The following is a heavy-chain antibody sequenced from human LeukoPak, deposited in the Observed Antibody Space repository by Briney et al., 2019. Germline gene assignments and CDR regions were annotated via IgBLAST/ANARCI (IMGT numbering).Heavy chain of an antibody. D-gene: IGHD4-17*01. J-gene: IGHJ4*02. CDR1: GGSFSGYY. CDR2: INHSGST. V-gene: IGHV4-34*01. Sequence: SETLSLTCAVYGGSFSGYYWSWIRQPPGKGLEWIGEINHSGSTNYNPSLKTRVTISVDKSKNQFSLKLSSVTAADTAVYYCARASHDYGDYSHFDYWGQGTLVTVSS. CDR3: ARASHDYGDYSHFDY.